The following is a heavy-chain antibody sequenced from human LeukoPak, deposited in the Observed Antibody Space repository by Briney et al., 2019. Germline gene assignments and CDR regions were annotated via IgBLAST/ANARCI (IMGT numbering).Heavy chain of an antibody. J-gene: IGHJ4*02. D-gene: IGHD1-26*01. Sequence: SETLSLTCTVSGGSISSYYWSWIRQPPGKGLEWIGYIYYSGSTNYNPSLKSRVTISVDTSKNQFSLKLSSVTAADTAVYYCARRRRGELDYWGQGTLVTVSS. CDR1: GGSISSYY. CDR3: ARRRRGELDY. CDR2: IYYSGST. V-gene: IGHV4-59*08.